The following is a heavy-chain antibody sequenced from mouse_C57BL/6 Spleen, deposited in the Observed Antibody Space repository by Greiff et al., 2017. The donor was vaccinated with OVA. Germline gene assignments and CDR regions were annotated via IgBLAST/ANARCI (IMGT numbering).Heavy chain of an antibody. CDR2: IDPETGGT. D-gene: IGHD1-1*02. CDR1: GYTFTDYE. V-gene: IGHV1-15*01. Sequence: VQLQQSGAELVRPGASVTLSCKASGYTFTDYEMHWVKQTPVHGLEWIGAIDPETGGTAYNQKFKGKAILTADKSSSTAYMELRSLTSEDSAVYYCTRSGGRYYFDYWGQGTTLTVSS. CDR3: TRSGGRYYFDY. J-gene: IGHJ2*01.